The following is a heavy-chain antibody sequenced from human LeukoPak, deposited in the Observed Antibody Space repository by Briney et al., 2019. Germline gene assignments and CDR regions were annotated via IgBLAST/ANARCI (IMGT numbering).Heavy chain of an antibody. J-gene: IGHJ4*02. CDR1: GFTFSSYG. V-gene: IGHV3-30*18. CDR2: ISYDGSNK. D-gene: IGHD1-26*01. Sequence: PGKSLRLSCAASGFTFSSYGMHWVRQAPGKGLEWVAVISYDGSNKYYADSVKGRFTISRDNSKNTLYLQMNSLRAEDTAVYYCAKGHSGSIWGQGTLVTVSS. CDR3: AKGHSGSI.